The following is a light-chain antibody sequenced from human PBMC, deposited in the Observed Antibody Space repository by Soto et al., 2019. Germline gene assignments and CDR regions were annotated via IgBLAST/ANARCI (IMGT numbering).Light chain of an antibody. CDR2: ENN. CDR3: GTCDSSLRGYV. V-gene: IGLV1-51*02. J-gene: IGLJ1*01. Sequence: QSVLTQPLSVSAAPGQKVTISCSGSSSNLGNNFVSWYQHLPGTAPKLLIYENNKRPSGIPVRFSGSKSGTSASLGITGLQTGDEADYYCGTCDSSLRGYVFATGTKLTVL. CDR1: SSNLGNNF.